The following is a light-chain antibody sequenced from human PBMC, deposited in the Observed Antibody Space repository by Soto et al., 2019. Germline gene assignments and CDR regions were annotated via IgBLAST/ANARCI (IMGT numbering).Light chain of an antibody. Sequence: QSALTQPRSVSGSLGQSVTISCTGTSSDVGTYNYVSWYQQHPGKAPKVMIYDVSERPSGVPDRFSGSKSGNTASLTISGLQAEDEADYYCCSYAGSRGEVLGSGTKLTVL. CDR2: DVS. J-gene: IGLJ1*01. CDR3: CSYAGSRGEV. CDR1: SSDVGTYNY. V-gene: IGLV2-11*01.